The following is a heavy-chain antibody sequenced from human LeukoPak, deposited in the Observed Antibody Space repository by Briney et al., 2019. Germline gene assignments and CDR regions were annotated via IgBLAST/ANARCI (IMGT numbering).Heavy chain of an antibody. CDR1: GGSISSHY. CDR2: IYYSGST. J-gene: IGHJ4*02. V-gene: IGHV4-59*11. Sequence: SETLSLTCTVSGGSISSHYWSWIRQPPGKGLEWIGYIYYSGSTNYNPSLESRVTISVDTSKNQFSLKLSSVTAADTAVYYCARGRSPWLAVDYWGQGTLVTVSS. CDR3: ARGRSPWLAVDY. D-gene: IGHD3-22*01.